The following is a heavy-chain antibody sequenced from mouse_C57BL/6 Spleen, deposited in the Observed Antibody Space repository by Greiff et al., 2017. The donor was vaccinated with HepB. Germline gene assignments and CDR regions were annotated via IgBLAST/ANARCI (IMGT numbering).Heavy chain of an antibody. CDR2: IRLKSDNYAT. CDR1: GFTFSNYW. Sequence: DVQLQESGGGLVQPGGSMKLSCVASGFTFSNYWMNWVRQSPEKGLEWVAQIRLKSDNYATHYAESVKGRFTISRDNSKSSVYLQMNNLRAEDTGIYYCTGGGSNYDYWGQGTTLTVSS. J-gene: IGHJ2*01. V-gene: IGHV6-3*01. CDR3: TGGGSNYDY. D-gene: IGHD2-5*01.